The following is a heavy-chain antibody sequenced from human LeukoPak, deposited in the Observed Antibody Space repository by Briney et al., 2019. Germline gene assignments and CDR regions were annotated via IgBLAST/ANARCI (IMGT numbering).Heavy chain of an antibody. CDR2: INPNSGGT. Sequence: GSVKVSCKASGYTFTSYDINWVRQATGQGLEWMGWINPNSGGTNYAQKFQGRVTMTRDTSISTAYMELSRLRSDDTAVYYCARDEDIVVVVAATPGDYWGQGTLVTVSS. D-gene: IGHD2-15*01. J-gene: IGHJ4*02. CDR3: ARDEDIVVVVAATPGDY. V-gene: IGHV1-2*02. CDR1: GYTFTSYD.